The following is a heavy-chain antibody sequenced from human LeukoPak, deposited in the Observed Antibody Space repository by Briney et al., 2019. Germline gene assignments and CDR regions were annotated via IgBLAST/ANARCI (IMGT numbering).Heavy chain of an antibody. CDR2: INPNSGGT. CDR1: GYTFTGYY. V-gene: IGHV1-2*06. D-gene: IGHD3-22*01. CDR3: ARDLGVRYYYDSSGEFDY. J-gene: IGHJ4*02. Sequence: GASVKVSCKASGYTFTGYYMHWARQAPGQGLEWMGRINPNSGGTNYAQKFQGRVTMTRDTSISTAYMELSRLRSDDTAVYYCARDLGVRYYYDSSGEFDYWGQGTLVTVSS.